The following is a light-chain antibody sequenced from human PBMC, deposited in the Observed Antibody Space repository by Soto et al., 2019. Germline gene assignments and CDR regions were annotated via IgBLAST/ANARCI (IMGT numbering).Light chain of an antibody. V-gene: IGKV1-5*03. CDR3: QQYNSYPYT. Sequence: DIQMTQSPSTLSASVGDRVTITCRASQSISSWLAWYQQKPGKAPKLLIYKASSLESGVPSRFSGSGSGTEFTLTISSLQPDDFPTFYCQQYNSYPYTFGQGPRLEI. CDR1: QSISSW. J-gene: IGKJ2*01. CDR2: KAS.